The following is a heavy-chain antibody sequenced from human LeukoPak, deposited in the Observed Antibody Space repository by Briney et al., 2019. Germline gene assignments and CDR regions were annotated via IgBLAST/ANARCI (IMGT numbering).Heavy chain of an antibody. Sequence: GGSLRLSCAASGFTFSSYAMHWVRQAPGKGLEWVAVMSYDGSNKYYADSVKGRFTISRDNSKNTLYLQMNSLRAEDTAVYYCARDRGYYDSSGYHQYYYFDYWGQGTLVTVSS. D-gene: IGHD3-22*01. CDR2: MSYDGSNK. V-gene: IGHV3-30*04. CDR3: ARDRGYYDSSGYHQYYYFDY. CDR1: GFTFSSYA. J-gene: IGHJ4*02.